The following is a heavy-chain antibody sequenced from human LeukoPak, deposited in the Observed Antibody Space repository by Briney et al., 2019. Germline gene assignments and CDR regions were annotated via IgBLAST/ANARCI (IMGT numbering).Heavy chain of an antibody. CDR1: GYTFTGYY. CDR3: ARGDDFWSGYYFVDY. CDR2: INPNSGGT. V-gene: IGHV1-2*02. J-gene: IGHJ4*02. D-gene: IGHD3-3*01. Sequence: ASVKVSCTASGYTFTGYYMHWVRQAPGQGLEWMGWINPNSGGTNYAQKFQGRVTMTRDTSISTAYMELSRLRSDDTAVYYCARGDDFWSGYYFVDYWGQGTLVTVSS.